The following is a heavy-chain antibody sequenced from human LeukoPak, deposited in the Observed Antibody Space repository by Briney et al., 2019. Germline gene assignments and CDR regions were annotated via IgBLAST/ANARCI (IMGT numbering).Heavy chain of an antibody. CDR2: INPNSGGT. V-gene: IGHV1-2*02. J-gene: IGHJ4*02. Sequence: ASVKVSCKASGYTFTGYYMHWVRQAPGQGLEWMGWINPNSGGTNYAQKFQGRVTMTRDTSISTAYMELSRLRSDDTAVYYCARSTTQYYHGSEEIYYFDYWGQGTLVTVSS. D-gene: IGHD3-10*01. CDR1: GYTFTGYY. CDR3: ARSTTQYYHGSEEIYYFDY.